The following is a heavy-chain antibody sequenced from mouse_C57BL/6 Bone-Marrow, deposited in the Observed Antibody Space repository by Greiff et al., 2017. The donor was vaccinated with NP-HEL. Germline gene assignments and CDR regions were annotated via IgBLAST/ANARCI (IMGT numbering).Heavy chain of an antibody. V-gene: IGHV1-4*01. Sequence: VQLQQSGAELARPGASVKMSCKASGYTFTSYTMHWVKQRPGQGLEWIGYINPSSGYTKYNQKFKDKATLTADKSSSTAYMQLSSRTSEDAAVYYCARWLYWFAYGGQGTLVTVSA. D-gene: IGHD1-2*01. CDR3: ARWLYWFAY. CDR2: INPSSGYT. J-gene: IGHJ3*01. CDR1: GYTFTSYT.